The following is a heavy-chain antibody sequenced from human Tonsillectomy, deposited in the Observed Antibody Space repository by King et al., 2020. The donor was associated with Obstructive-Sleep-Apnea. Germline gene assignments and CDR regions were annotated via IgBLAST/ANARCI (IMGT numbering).Heavy chain of an antibody. D-gene: IGHD6-13*01. J-gene: IGHJ5*02. Sequence: VQLQQWGAGLLKPSETLSLSCAVYGGSFSDYYWSWIRQPPGKGLEWIEEINHSGSTNSDPSLKSRVTISVDMSKTQFSLKLTSVTAADTAVYYCARGSGAADVNWFDPWGQGALVTVSS. CDR2: INHSGST. V-gene: IGHV4-34*01. CDR3: ARGSGAADVNWFDP. CDR1: GGSFSDYY.